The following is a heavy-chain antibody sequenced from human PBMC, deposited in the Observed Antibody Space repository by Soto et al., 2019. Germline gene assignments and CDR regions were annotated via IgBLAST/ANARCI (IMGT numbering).Heavy chain of an antibody. CDR2: ISGNGASA. CDR1: GFTFSDYA. J-gene: IGHJ4*02. CDR3: GKERGGRGWSVCNF. D-gene: IGHD6-19*01. Sequence: VQLLESGGGLVQPGGSLRLSCAASGFTFSDYAMNWVRQAPGKGLEWVSDISGNGASARYADSVKGRFTISRDNSKNTLYLQMISLRVDDTAVYYCGKERGGRGWSVCNFWGQGTLVTVSS. V-gene: IGHV3-23*01.